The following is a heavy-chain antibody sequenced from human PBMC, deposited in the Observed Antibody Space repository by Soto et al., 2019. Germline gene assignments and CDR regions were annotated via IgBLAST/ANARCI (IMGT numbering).Heavy chain of an antibody. D-gene: IGHD3-10*02. J-gene: IGHJ4*02. Sequence: GGSLRLSCAASGFDVSNTDMSWVRQAPGKGLEWVSVIYSGGNTNYADSAKGRFTISRDNSKNTLYLQMNSLGAEDTTVYYCVVRPHADYFANWGQGTLVTVSS. CDR2: IYSGGNT. V-gene: IGHV3-66*01. CDR3: VVRPHADYFAN. CDR1: GFDVSNTD.